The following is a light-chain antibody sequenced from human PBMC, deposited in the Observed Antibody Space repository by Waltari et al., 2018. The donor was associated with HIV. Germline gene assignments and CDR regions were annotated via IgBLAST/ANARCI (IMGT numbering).Light chain of an antibody. J-gene: IGLJ2*01. CDR3: SSYTTSSALV. Sequence: QSALTQPASVSGSPGQSITISCTGTSSDVGGYNYVSLYQPHPRKAPKLMIYEVSNRPSGISNRFSGSKSGNTASLTISGLQAEDEADYYCSSYTTSSALVFGGGTNLTVL. CDR2: EVS. V-gene: IGLV2-14*01. CDR1: SSDVGGYNY.